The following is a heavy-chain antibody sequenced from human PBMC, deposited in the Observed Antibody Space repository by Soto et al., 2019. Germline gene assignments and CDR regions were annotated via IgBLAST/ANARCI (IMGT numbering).Heavy chain of an antibody. CDR2: INWNGGST. J-gene: IGHJ3*02. CDR1: GFTFDEYG. CDR3: ARPYCSGGSCYDPRNDAFDI. V-gene: IGHV3-20*01. D-gene: IGHD2-15*01. Sequence: EVQLVESGGGVVRPGGSLRLSCAVSGFTFDEYGMSWVRQAPGKGLEWVSGINWNGGSTGYADSVKGRFTISRDNAKNSLYLQLNSLGAEDTALYHCARPYCSGGSCYDPRNDAFDIWGQGTMVTVSS.